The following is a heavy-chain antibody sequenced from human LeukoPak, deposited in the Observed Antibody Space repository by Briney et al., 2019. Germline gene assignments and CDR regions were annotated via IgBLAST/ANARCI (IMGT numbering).Heavy chain of an antibody. Sequence: SESLSLACSVSGASISSEFWSWIRQPPGKGLEWIGYVYFTVSTKYNPSLKSRVTISLDTSKNQFSLKLTSVTPADTAVYYCARVEDYWDAFVTWGRGTMVTVSS. D-gene: IGHD2/OR15-2a*01. V-gene: IGHV4-59*01. J-gene: IGHJ3*02. CDR1: GASISSEF. CDR3: ARVEDYWDAFVT. CDR2: VYFTVST.